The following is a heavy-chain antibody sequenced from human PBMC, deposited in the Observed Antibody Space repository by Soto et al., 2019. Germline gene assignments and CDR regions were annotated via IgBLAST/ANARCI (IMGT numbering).Heavy chain of an antibody. V-gene: IGHV4-31*03. J-gene: IGHJ1*01. CDR3: ARGGGSYDSSAYYYLSYFQQ. D-gene: IGHD3-22*01. CDR1: GASISSGGYH. CDR2: IYYSGST. Sequence: QVQLQESGPGLVKPSQTLSLTCTVSGASISSGGYHWSWIRQHPGKGLEWIGYIYYSGSTYYNPSLKSRVTISVDTSKNQFSLKLSSVTAADTAVYYCARGGGSYDSSAYYYLSYFQQWGQGTLVTVSS.